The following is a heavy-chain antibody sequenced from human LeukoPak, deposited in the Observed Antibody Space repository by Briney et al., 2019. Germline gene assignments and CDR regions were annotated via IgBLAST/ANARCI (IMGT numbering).Heavy chain of an antibody. CDR1: GGSISGHY. V-gene: IGHV4-59*11. Sequence: PSETLSLTCTVSGGSISGHYWSWIRQPPGKERQLIGYIHYTGRTDYSPSLKRRVSLSVDLSKNQFSLELTPVTAADTAIYFFARRVGGDYEDYWGQGTLVTVSS. CDR2: IHYTGRT. D-gene: IGHD4-17*01. J-gene: IGHJ4*02. CDR3: ARRVGGDYEDY.